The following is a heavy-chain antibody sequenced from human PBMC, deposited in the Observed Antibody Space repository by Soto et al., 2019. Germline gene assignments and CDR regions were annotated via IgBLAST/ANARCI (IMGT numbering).Heavy chain of an antibody. J-gene: IGHJ2*01. CDR3: AKGGTGDWWYFDL. V-gene: IGHV3-23*01. CDR2: ISGSGGST. CDR1: GFTFSSYA. Sequence: EVQLLESGGGLVQPGGSLRLSCAASGFTFSSYAMSWVRQAPGKGLEWVSAISGSGGSTYYADSVKGRFTISRDNSKNSLELQMNSLRAEDTAVCYCAKGGTGDWWYFDLWGRGTLVTVSS. D-gene: IGHD7-27*01.